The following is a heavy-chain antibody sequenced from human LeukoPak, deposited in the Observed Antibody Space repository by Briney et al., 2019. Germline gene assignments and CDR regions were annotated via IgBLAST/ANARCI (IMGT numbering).Heavy chain of an antibody. CDR1: GFPFSGYW. V-gene: IGHV3-7*01. Sequence: LPGGSLRLSCAVSGFPFSGYWMGWVRQAAGNGLEWVATINEDGSEKYYVDSVKGRFTISRDNAKNSLYLQMNSLRAEDTAVYYCARAVDCSGGSCYFASDYWGQGTLVTVSS. D-gene: IGHD2-15*01. CDR2: INEDGSEK. J-gene: IGHJ4*02. CDR3: ARAVDCSGGSCYFASDY.